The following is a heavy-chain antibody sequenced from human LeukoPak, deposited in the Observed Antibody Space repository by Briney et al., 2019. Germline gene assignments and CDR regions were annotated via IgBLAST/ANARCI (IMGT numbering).Heavy chain of an antibody. Sequence: SESLSLTCTVSGGSISSSYSYWGWIRQPPGKGLEWIGNIYYSGSTYYNPSLKSRVTISVDTSKNHFSLKLNSVTAADTAVYYCARRRYAKRYCSSTSCYADSSSWPFNYWGQGTLVTVSS. J-gene: IGHJ4*02. D-gene: IGHD2-2*01. CDR2: IYYSGST. CDR1: GGSISSSYSY. CDR3: ARRRYAKRYCSSTSCYADSSSWPFNY. V-gene: IGHV4-39*02.